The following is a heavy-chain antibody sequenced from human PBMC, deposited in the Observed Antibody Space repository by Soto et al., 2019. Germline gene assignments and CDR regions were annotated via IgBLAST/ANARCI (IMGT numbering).Heavy chain of an antibody. J-gene: IGHJ4*02. CDR3: AGGPSEYYFDS. V-gene: IGHV4-31*03. CDR1: GGSINTGGHY. CDR2: IYYSGTT. Sequence: LSLTCSVSGGSINTGGHYWGWIRQHPGKGLEWIGYIYYSGTTYYNPSLKSRLTISLDTSENHLSLQLTSVTAADTAVYYCAGGPSEYYFDSWGQGALVTVSS. D-gene: IGHD1-26*01.